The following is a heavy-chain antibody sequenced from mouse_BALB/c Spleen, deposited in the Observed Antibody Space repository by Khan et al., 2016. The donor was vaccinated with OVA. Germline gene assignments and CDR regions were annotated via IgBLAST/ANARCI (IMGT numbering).Heavy chain of an antibody. J-gene: IGHJ3*01. V-gene: IGHV5-6*01. Sequence: EVHLVESGGDLVKPGGSLKLSCAASGFTFSSYGMSWVRQTPDKRLEWVATISSDGSYTYYPDSVKGRFTISRDNVKNTLYLQMSSLKSEDTARYYCASHLTGSFAYWGQGTLVTVSA. CDR2: ISSDGSYT. D-gene: IGHD4-1*01. CDR1: GFTFSSYG. CDR3: ASHLTGSFAY.